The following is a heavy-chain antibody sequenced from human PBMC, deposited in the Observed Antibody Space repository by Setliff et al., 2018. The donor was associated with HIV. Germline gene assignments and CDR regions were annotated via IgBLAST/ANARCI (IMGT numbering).Heavy chain of an antibody. Sequence: ETLSLTCTVSGGSISSYYWSWIRQPAGKGLEWIGRIHTSGSTNYNPSLKSRVTMSVDTSKNQFSLKLSSVTAADTAVYYCARVSKTYWYSIPRDYYHHMDVWGKGTTVTVSS. CDR2: IHTSGST. D-gene: IGHD2-8*02. J-gene: IGHJ6*03. V-gene: IGHV4-4*07. CDR3: ARVSKTYWYSIPRDYYHHMDV. CDR1: GGSISSYY.